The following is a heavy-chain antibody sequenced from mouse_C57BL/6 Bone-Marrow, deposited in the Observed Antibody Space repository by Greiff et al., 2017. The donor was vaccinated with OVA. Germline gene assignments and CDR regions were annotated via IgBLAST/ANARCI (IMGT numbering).Heavy chain of an antibody. Sequence: QVQLQQSGAELVRPGASVTLSCKASGYTFTAYEMHWVKQPPVHGPKWIGAIDPESGGTAFNPKFKGKAILTADKSSSTAYMELRSLTAEYSVVYYCTRRLDDWGQGTTLTVSS. J-gene: IGHJ2*01. CDR1: GYTFTAYE. CDR2: IDPESGGT. CDR3: TRRLDD. V-gene: IGHV1-15*01.